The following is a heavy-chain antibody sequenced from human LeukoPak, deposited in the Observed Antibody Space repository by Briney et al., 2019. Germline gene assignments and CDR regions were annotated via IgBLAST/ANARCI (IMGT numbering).Heavy chain of an antibody. CDR1: GYSFSTYW. D-gene: IGHD6-13*01. J-gene: IGHJ6*03. V-gene: IGHV5-51*01. Sequence: GESLKISCQGSGYSFSTYWITWVRQMPGKGLEWMGIIYPGDSDTRYSPSFQGQVTISADKSISTAYLQWSSLKASDTALYYCARRTGAASYYYYMDVWGKGTTVTVSS. CDR2: IYPGDSDT. CDR3: ARRTGAASYYYYMDV.